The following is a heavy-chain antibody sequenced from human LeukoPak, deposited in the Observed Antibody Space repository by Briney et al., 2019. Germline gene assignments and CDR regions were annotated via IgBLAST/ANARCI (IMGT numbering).Heavy chain of an antibody. V-gene: IGHV1-69-2*01. CDR1: GYTFTDYY. CDR2: VDPEDGET. D-gene: IGHD3-3*01. J-gene: IGHJ6*03. CDR3: ARGVLRFLERVYYYYYMDV. Sequence: ASVKVSCKVSGYTFTDYYMHWVQQAPGKGLEWMGLVDPEDGETIYAEKFQGRVTITADTSTDTAYMELSSLRSEDTAVYYCARGVLRFLERVYYYYYMDVWGKGTTVTVSS.